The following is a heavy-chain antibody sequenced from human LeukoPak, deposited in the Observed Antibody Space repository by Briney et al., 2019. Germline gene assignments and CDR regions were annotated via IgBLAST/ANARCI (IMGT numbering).Heavy chain of an antibody. CDR2: IWYDGSNK. CDR1: GFTFSSYG. V-gene: IGHV3-33*01. J-gene: IGHJ4*02. Sequence: GRSLRLSCAASGFTFSSYGMHWVRQAPGKGLEWVAVIWYDGSNKYYADSVKGRFTISRDNSKNTLYLQMNSLRAEDTAVYYCAREARYSGYDGGWETDYWGQGTLVTVSS. CDR3: AREARYSGYDGGWETDY. D-gene: IGHD5-12*01.